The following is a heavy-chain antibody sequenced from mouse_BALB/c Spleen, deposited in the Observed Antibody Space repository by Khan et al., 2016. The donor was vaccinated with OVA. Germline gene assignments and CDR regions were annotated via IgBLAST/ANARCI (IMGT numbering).Heavy chain of an antibody. CDR1: GYTFTNYG. CDR2: INTYTGEP. V-gene: IGHV9-3-1*01. J-gene: IGHJ1*01. Sequence: QIQLVQSGPELKKPGETVKISCKASGYTFTNYGMNWVKQAPGKGLKWMGWINTYTGEPTYADDFKGRFAFSLETSASTAYLQINNLKDEDTAKCVCARMEPYWYFDVWGAGTTVTVSS. CDR3: ARMEPYWYFDV.